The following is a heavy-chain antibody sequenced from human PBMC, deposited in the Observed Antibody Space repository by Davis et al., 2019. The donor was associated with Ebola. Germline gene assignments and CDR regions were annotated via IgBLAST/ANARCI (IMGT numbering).Heavy chain of an antibody. Sequence: PGGSLRLSCATSGFTFRDNYMTWIRQAPGKGLEWVGFIRSKAYGGTTEYAASVKGRFTISRDDSKSIAYLQMNSLKTEDTAVYYCTPDIVVVVAALGGGMDVWGKGTTVTVSS. CDR3: TPDIVVVVAALGGGMDV. CDR2: IRSKAYGGTT. CDR1: GFTFRDNY. J-gene: IGHJ6*04. D-gene: IGHD2-15*01. V-gene: IGHV3-49*03.